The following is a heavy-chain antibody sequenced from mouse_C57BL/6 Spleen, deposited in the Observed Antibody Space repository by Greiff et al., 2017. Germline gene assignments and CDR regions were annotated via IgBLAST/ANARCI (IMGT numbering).Heavy chain of an antibody. CDR3: ARGGLGQFDY. CDR2: IYPSDSET. D-gene: IGHD4-1*01. Sequence: QVQLQQPGAELVRPGSSVKLSCKASGYTFTSYWLDWVKQRPGQGLEWIGNIYPSDSETHYNQKFKDKDTLTVDKSSSTAYMQLSSLTSEDSAVYYCARGGLGQFDYWGQGTTLTVSS. V-gene: IGHV1-61*01. J-gene: IGHJ2*01. CDR1: GYTFTSYW.